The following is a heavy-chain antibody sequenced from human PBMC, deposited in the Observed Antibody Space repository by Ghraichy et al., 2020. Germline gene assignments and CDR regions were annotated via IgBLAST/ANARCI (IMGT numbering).Heavy chain of an antibody. J-gene: IGHJ4*02. CDR1: GFTFDDYA. CDR3: AKDPKRHYCSGGSCRGAYFDY. Sequence: GGSLRLSCAASGFTFDDYAMHWVRQAPGKGLEWVSGISWNSGSIGYADSVKGRFTIFRDNAKNSLYLQMNSLRAEDTALYYCAKDPKRHYCSGGSCRGAYFDYWGQGTLVTVSS. V-gene: IGHV3-9*01. D-gene: IGHD2-15*01. CDR2: ISWNSGSI.